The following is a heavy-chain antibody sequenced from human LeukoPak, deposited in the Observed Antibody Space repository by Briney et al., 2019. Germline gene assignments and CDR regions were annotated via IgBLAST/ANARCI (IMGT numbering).Heavy chain of an antibody. V-gene: IGHV3-23*01. CDR1: GFTFSSYA. CDR3: AKHRMVRGISNYYYYYMDV. D-gene: IGHD3-10*01. CDR2: ISGSGGST. Sequence: GGSLRLSCAASGFTFSSYAMSWVRQAPGKGLEWVSAISGSGGSTYYADSVKGRFTISRDNSKNTLYLQMNSLRAKDTAVYYCAKHRMVRGISNYYYYYMDVWGKGTTVTVSS. J-gene: IGHJ6*03.